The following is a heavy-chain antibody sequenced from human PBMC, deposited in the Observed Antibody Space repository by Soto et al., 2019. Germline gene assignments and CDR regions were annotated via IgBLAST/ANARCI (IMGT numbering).Heavy chain of an antibody. CDR2: IRSKAYGGTT. D-gene: IGHD3-9*01. V-gene: IGHV3-49*04. CDR1: GFPFGDYA. Sequence: GGSLRLSCTASGFPFGDYAMSWVRQAPGKGLEWVGFIRSKAYGGTTEYAASVKGRFTISRDDSKSIAYLQMNSLKTEDTAVYYCTRDYDILTGPPRFDYWGQGTLVTVSS. J-gene: IGHJ4*02. CDR3: TRDYDILTGPPRFDY.